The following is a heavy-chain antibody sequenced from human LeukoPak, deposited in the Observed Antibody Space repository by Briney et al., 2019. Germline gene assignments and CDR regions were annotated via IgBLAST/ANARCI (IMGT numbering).Heavy chain of an antibody. CDR3: ARHHDGGPKLRLDF. D-gene: IGHD2-15*01. V-gene: IGHV4-59*08. Sequence: PSETLSLTCRVSGASVSNYYWSWIRQSPGKGLEWIGFFHYSGSTNYNPSLTSRVTTSIDTSMNQLSLTLVSVTAADTAVYFCARHHDGGPKLRLDFWGLGVLVTVSS. CDR2: FHYSGST. CDR1: GASVSNYY. J-gene: IGHJ4*02.